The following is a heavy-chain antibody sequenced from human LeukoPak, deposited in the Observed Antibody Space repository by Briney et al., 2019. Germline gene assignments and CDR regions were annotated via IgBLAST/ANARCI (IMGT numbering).Heavy chain of an antibody. D-gene: IGHD3-16*01. J-gene: IGHJ4*02. CDR3: TTVNDYVWGSFHFDY. Sequence: GGSLRLSCAASGLTFSNAWMSWVAQAPGKGLEWVGRIKSKTDGGTTDYAAPVKGRFTISRDDSNNTLYLQMNSLKTEDTAVYYCTTVNDYVWGSFHFDYWGQGTLVTVSS. V-gene: IGHV3-15*01. CDR1: GLTFSNAW. CDR2: IKSKTDGGTT.